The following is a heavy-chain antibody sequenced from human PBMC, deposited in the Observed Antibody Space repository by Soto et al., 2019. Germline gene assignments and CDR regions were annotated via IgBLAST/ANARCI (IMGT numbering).Heavy chain of an antibody. CDR1: GFTFTSYE. D-gene: IGHD3-10*01. CDR3: ARSSTLSYPAIDV. Sequence: GGSLRLSCAASGFTFTSYEMHWVRQAPGKGLEWVAIISYDGSNKYYADSVKGRFTMSRDNSRNTLDLQMDSLRVGDTAVYYCARSSTLSYPAIDVWGQGTTVTVSS. CDR2: ISYDGSNK. V-gene: IGHV3-30-3*01. J-gene: IGHJ6*02.